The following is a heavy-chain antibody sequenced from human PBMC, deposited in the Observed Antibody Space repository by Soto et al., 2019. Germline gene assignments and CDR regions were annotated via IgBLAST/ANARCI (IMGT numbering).Heavy chain of an antibody. Sequence: GGFLRLSCAASGFTFSSYGMHWVRQAPGKGLEWVAVISYDGSNKYYADSVKGRFTISRDNSKNTLYLQMNSLRAEDTAVYYCATVPDVYSYGPYYFDYWGQGTLVTVSS. D-gene: IGHD5-18*01. CDR2: ISYDGSNK. CDR1: GFTFSSYG. J-gene: IGHJ4*02. V-gene: IGHV3-30*03. CDR3: ATVPDVYSYGPYYFDY.